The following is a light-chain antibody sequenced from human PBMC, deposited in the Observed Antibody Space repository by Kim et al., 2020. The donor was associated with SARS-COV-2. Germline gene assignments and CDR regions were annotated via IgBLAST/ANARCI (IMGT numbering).Light chain of an antibody. Sequence: SSELTQDPTVSVALGQTVRITCQGDSLRTYYASWYQQKPGQAPVLVIYDKNNRPSGIPGRFSGSTSGNTASLTITGPQAEDEADYYCNSRDISGNHVVFGGGTQLTVL. CDR2: DKN. V-gene: IGLV3-19*01. CDR1: SLRTYY. J-gene: IGLJ2*01. CDR3: NSRDISGNHVV.